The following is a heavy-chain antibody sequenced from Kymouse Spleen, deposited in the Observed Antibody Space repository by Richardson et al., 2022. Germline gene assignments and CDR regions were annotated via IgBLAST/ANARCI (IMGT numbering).Heavy chain of an antibody. V-gene: IGHV4-59*01. CDR1: GGSISSYY. J-gene: IGHJ6*02. CDR2: IYYSGST. Sequence: QVQLQESGPGLVKPSETLSLTCTVSGGSISSYYWSWIRQPPGKGLEWIGYIYYSGSTNYNPSLKSRVTISVDTSKNQFSLKLSSVTAADTAVYYCAGYSSGYYYYYGMDVWGQGTTVTVSS. D-gene: IGHD6-19*01. CDR3: AGYSSGYYYYYGMDV.